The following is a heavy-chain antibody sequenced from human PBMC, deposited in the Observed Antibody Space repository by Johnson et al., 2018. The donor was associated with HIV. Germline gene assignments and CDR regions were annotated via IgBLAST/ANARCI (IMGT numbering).Heavy chain of an antibody. Sequence: VQLVESGGGVVQPGRSLRLSCAASGFTFSSYAMGWVRQAPGEGLEWVSVVSATGDSTYYADSVKGRLTISRDNSKNPLYVQMNSLRAEDTAIYHCARATSASGTDNDAFDIWGQGTMVTVSS. J-gene: IGHJ3*02. V-gene: IGHV3-23*04. CDR1: GFTFSSYA. CDR3: ARATSASGTDNDAFDI. CDR2: VSATGDST. D-gene: IGHD6-13*01.